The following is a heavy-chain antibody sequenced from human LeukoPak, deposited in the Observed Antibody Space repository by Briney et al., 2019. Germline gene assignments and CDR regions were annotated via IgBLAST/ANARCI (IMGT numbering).Heavy chain of an antibody. V-gene: IGHV3-9*01. CDR3: AKGLNAGYTFDY. D-gene: IGHD5-24*01. J-gene: IGHJ4*02. Sequence: GGSLRLSCAASGFTFDDYAMHWVRQAPGKGLEWVSGISWNSGSIGYADSVKGRFTISRDNAKNSLYLQMNSLRAEDTALYYCAKGLNAGYTFDYWGQGTLVTVSS. CDR2: ISWNSGSI. CDR1: GFTFDDYA.